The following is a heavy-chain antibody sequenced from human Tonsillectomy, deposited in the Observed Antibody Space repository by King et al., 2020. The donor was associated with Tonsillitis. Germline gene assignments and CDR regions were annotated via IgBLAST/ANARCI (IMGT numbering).Heavy chain of an antibody. CDR3: ANSGATFDY. J-gene: IGHJ4*02. Sequence: QLQESGPGLVKPSQTLSLTFTVSGVSISSGGYSWSWVRQTPGKGLGWIGDITHSGSTNYKPPLKRRVTISMDKSKNQFSLKLTSVTAADTAVYYCANSGATFDYWGQGTLVTVSS. V-gene: IGHV4-31*03. D-gene: IGHD1-26*01. CDR2: ITHSGST. CDR1: GVSISSGGYS.